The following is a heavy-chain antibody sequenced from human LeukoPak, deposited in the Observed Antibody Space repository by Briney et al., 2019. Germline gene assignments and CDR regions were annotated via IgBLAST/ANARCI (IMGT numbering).Heavy chain of an antibody. Sequence: RPXETLSLTCAVTGVSISSYYWSWIRPRPGKGVEEIGYIYYSGRTNYTPSLKSRVTISVDTSKNHFSLKLSSVTAADTAVYYCASSYGGTSRYYFDYWGQGTLVTVSS. D-gene: IGHD4-23*01. CDR2: IYYSGRT. CDR1: GVSISSYY. J-gene: IGHJ4*02. CDR3: ASSYGGTSRYYFDY. V-gene: IGHV4-59*12.